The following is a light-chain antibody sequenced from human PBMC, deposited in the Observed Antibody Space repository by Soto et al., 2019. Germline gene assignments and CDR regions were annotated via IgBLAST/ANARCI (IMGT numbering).Light chain of an antibody. V-gene: IGLV1-51*01. J-gene: IGLJ7*01. CDR1: SSNIGNNY. CDR2: DNN. Sequence: QSALTQPPSVSAAPGQKVTISCSGSSSNIGNNYVSWYQQLPGTAPKLLIYDNNKRPSGIPDRFSGSKSGTSATLGITGRQTGDEADYYCGTWDSSLSAGVFGGGTQLTVL. CDR3: GTWDSSLSAGV.